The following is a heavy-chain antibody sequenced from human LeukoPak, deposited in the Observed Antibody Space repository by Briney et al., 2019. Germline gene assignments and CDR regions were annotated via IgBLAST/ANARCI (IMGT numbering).Heavy chain of an antibody. V-gene: IGHV3-7*01. CDR2: IKQDGSEK. D-gene: IGHD2-21*01. CDR3: ARVVPHTVAAPQYFDY. Sequence: GGSLRLSCAASGFTFSSYWMSWVRQAPGKGLEWVANIKQDGSEKYYVDSVKGRFTISRDKAKNSLYLQMNSLRAEDTAVYYCARVVPHTVAAPQYFDYWGQGTLVTVSS. CDR1: GFTFSSYW. J-gene: IGHJ4*02.